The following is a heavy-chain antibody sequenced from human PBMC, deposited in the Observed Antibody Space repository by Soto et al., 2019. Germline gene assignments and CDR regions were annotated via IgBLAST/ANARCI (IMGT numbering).Heavy chain of an antibody. CDR3: ASGHGCFDP. V-gene: IGHV3-23*01. J-gene: IGHJ5*02. Sequence: VQLLESGGGLVQPGGSLRVSCAASGFTFSNFAMGWVRQAPGRGLEWISDISSSGGSTNYADSVKGRYTSSRDNSKNTLYLQMNSLRAEDTAVYYCASGHGCFDPWGQGTLVTVSS. CDR1: GFTFSNFA. CDR2: ISSSGGST.